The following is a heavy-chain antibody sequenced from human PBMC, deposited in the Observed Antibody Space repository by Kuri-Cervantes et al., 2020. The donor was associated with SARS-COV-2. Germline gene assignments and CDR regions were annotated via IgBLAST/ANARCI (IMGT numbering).Heavy chain of an antibody. V-gene: IGHV3-21*01. CDR2: ISSSSSYI. Sequence: GGSLRLSCAASGFTFSSYSMNWVRQAPGKGLEWVSSISSSSSYIYYADSVKGRLTISRDNAKNSLYLQMNSLRAEDTAVYYCARDPTAGRLRYFDWFSSGPSNYYGMDVWGQGTTVTVSS. CDR1: GFTFSSYS. D-gene: IGHD3-9*01. CDR3: ARDPTAGRLRYFDWFSSGPSNYYGMDV. J-gene: IGHJ6*02.